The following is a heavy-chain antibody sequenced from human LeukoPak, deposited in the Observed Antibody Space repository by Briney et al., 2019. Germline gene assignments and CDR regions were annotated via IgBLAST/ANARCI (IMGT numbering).Heavy chain of an antibody. D-gene: IGHD1-26*01. CDR1: GFTFSSYA. V-gene: IGHV3-30-3*01. CDR3: ARDYPPLREGYDY. Sequence: KPGGSLRLSCAASGFTFSSYAMHWVRQAPGKGLEWVAVISYDGSNKYYADSVKGRFTISRDNSKNTLYLQMNSLRAEDTAMYYCARDYPPLREGYDYWGQGTLVTVSS. J-gene: IGHJ4*02. CDR2: ISYDGSNK.